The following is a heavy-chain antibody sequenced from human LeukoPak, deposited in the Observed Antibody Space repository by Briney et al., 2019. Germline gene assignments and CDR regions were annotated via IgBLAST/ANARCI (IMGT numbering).Heavy chain of an antibody. J-gene: IGHJ3*02. Sequence: SETLSLTCTVSGGSISSSGYYWGWIRQPPGKGLEWIGSIYYSGKTYYNPSLKSRVTISADTAKNQFSLKLSSVTAADTAVYYCARPYRIRTAFDIWGQGTMVTVSS. CDR2: IYYSGKT. CDR3: ARPYRIRTAFDI. D-gene: IGHD3-16*02. CDR1: GGSISSSGYY. V-gene: IGHV4-39*01.